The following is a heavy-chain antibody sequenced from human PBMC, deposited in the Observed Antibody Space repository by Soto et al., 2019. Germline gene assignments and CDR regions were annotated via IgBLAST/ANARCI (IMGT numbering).Heavy chain of an antibody. J-gene: IGHJ4*02. V-gene: IGHV3-23*01. CDR3: AKDFGHYDILTGYSTFDH. CDR2: ISRSGGST. Sequence: GGSLRLSCAASGFTFSTYAMSWVRQAPGKGLEWVSAISRSGGSTYYADSVKGRFTISRDNSKNTLYLQMNSLRAEDTAVYHCAKDFGHYDILTGYSTFDHWGQGSLVTVSS. CDR1: GFTFSTYA. D-gene: IGHD3-9*01.